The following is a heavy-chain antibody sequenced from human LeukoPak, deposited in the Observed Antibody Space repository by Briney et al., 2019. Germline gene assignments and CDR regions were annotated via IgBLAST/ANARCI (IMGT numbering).Heavy chain of an antibody. J-gene: IGHJ4*02. CDR1: GYTFSTYP. CDR3: ARERYSSGWYPGY. V-gene: IGHV7-4-1*02. CDR2: INTNTGNP. Sequence: ASVKVSCKASGYTFSTYPMNWVRQAPGQGLEWMGWINTNTGNPTYAQGFTGRFVFSLDTSVSTAYLQISSLKAEDTAVYYCARERYSSGWYPGYWGQGTLVTVSS. D-gene: IGHD6-19*01.